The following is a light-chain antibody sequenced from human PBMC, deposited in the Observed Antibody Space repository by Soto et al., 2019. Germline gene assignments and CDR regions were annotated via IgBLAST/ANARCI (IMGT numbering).Light chain of an antibody. V-gene: IGKV3-15*01. CDR3: QQYNNWPWT. Sequence: EIVLTQSPGILSLSPGERATLSCRASQSVSSNLAWYQQKPGQAPRLLIYGASTRATGVPARFSGSGSGTEFTLTISSLQSEDFAVYYCQQYNNWPWTFGQGTKVDIK. CDR1: QSVSSN. J-gene: IGKJ1*01. CDR2: GAS.